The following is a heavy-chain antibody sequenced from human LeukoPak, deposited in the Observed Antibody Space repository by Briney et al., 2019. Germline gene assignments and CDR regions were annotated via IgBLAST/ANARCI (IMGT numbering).Heavy chain of an antibody. V-gene: IGHV3-53*01. CDR2: IYSGGST. CDR3: ARESRYSSSWYVFDP. J-gene: IGHJ5*02. Sequence: GGSLRLSCAASGFTVSSNYMSWVRQAPGKGLEWVSVIYSGGSTYYADSVKGRFTISRDNSKDTLYLQMNSLRAEDTAVYYCARESRYSSSWYVFDPWGQGTLVTVSS. CDR1: GFTVSSNY. D-gene: IGHD6-13*01.